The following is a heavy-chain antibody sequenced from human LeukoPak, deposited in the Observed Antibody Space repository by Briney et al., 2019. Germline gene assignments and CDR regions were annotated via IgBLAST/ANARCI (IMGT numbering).Heavy chain of an antibody. Sequence: SQTLSLTCTVSGGSISSYYWSWLRQPPGKGLEWIGYIYYSGSTNYNPSRKSRVTISVDTSKNQFSLKLSSVTAADTAVYYCAREGRGYCSGGSCYYFDYWGQGTLVTVSS. V-gene: IGHV4-59*01. J-gene: IGHJ4*02. CDR3: AREGRGYCSGGSCYYFDY. CDR1: GGSISSYY. CDR2: IYYSGST. D-gene: IGHD2-15*01.